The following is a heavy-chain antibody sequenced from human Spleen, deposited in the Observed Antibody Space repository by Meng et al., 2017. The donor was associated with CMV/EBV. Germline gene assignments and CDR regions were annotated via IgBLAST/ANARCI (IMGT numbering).Heavy chain of an antibody. Sequence: GSLRLSCTVSGASISSSSYYWGWIRQPPGKGLEWIGSIYYSGSTYYNPSLKSRVTISVDTSKNQFSLKLSSVTAADTAVYYCARGQIAAAGTGIDYWGQGTLVTVSS. D-gene: IGHD6-13*01. CDR2: IYYSGST. J-gene: IGHJ4*02. CDR1: GASISSSSYY. CDR3: ARGQIAAAGTGIDY. V-gene: IGHV4-39*07.